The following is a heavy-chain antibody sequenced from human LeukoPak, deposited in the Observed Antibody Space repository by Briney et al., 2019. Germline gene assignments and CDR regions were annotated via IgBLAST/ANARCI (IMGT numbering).Heavy chain of an antibody. V-gene: IGHV4-30-4*01. J-gene: IGHJ4*02. D-gene: IGHD4-23*01. CDR3: ARDLLNEGNHLDY. CDR2: IYYSGST. Sequence: SETLSLTCTVSGVSISSGDYYWSWIRQPPGKGLEWIGYIYYSGSTYYNPSLKSRVTISVDTSKNQFSLKLSSVTAADTAAYYCARDLLNEGNHLDYWGQGTLVTVSS. CDR1: GVSISSGDYY.